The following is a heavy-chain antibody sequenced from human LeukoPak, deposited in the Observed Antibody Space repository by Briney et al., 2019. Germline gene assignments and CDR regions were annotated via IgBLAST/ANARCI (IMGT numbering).Heavy chain of an antibody. Sequence: GASVKVSCKASGYIFSNFFSSYGITWVRQAPGQGLEWMGWISPYNGKTKFAQKFQGRVTMTRDTSTSTVHMELSGLRSEDTAVYYCARDQEGFDYWGQGTLVTVSS. CDR2: ISPYNGKT. V-gene: IGHV1-18*01. J-gene: IGHJ4*02. CDR1: GYIFSNFFSSYG. CDR3: ARDQEGFDY.